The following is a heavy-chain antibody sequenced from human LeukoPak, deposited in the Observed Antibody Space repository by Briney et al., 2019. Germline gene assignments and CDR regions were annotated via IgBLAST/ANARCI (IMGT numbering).Heavy chain of an antibody. CDR1: GYTFTGYY. J-gene: IGHJ4*02. Sequence: ASVRVSSKASGYTFTGYYMHWVRQAPGQGLEWMGWINPNSGGTNYAQKVQGRVTMTRDTSISTAYMELSRLRSDDTAVYYCARERPILGYCSGGSCYLDYWGQGTLVTVSS. CDR3: ARERPILGYCSGGSCYLDY. CDR2: INPNSGGT. D-gene: IGHD2-15*01. V-gene: IGHV1-2*02.